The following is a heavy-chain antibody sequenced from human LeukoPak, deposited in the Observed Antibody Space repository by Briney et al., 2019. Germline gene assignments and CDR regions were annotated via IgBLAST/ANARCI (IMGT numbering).Heavy chain of an antibody. J-gene: IGHJ4*02. D-gene: IGHD2-15*01. V-gene: IGHV4-4*02. CDR3: VRDRGYCDGGSCYIFDS. CDR1: GGSISSSNW. Sequence: PSGTLSLTCAVSGGSISSSNWWTWVRQPPGKGLEWIGEIYYSGTTKYNASLKSRVTISVDKSNNQFSLKLTSVTAADTAVYYCVRDRGYCDGGSCYIFDSWGQGTLVTVSS. CDR2: IYYSGTT.